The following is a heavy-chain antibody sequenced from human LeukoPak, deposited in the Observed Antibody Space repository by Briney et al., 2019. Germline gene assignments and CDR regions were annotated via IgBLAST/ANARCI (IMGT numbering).Heavy chain of an antibody. CDR1: GFTFSNYW. D-gene: IGHD2-15*01. V-gene: IGHV3-74*01. CDR3: ARGGSGANDY. Sequence: GGSLRLSCAASGFTFSNYWMHWVRQAPGKGLVWVSRINSDGSSTSYADSVKGRFAISRDNAKNTLYMQMNSLRAEDTAVYYCARGGSGANDYWGQGTLVTVSS. J-gene: IGHJ4*02. CDR2: INSDGSST.